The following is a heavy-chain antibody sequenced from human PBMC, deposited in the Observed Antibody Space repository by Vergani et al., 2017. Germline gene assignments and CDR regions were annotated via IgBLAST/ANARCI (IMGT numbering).Heavy chain of an antibody. V-gene: IGHV1-46*01. D-gene: IGHD2-2*01. CDR2: ISPDGFST. Sequence: QVQLVQSGAEVGKPGASVKISCKASGYTFTAYYIHWVRQAPEQGLEWVGVISPDGFSTFYAQKFQGRVTITRDTSTSTVYMELSRLRSDDTAVYYCARDQGVVVPAFVWGQGTMVTVSS. CDR1: GYTFTAYY. CDR3: ARDQGVVVPAFV. J-gene: IGHJ3*01.